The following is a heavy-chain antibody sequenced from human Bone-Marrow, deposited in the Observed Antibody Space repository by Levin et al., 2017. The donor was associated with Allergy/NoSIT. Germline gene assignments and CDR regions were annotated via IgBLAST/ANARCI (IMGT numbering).Heavy chain of an antibody. CDR2: ISSDGTTT. CDR1: GFAFSTYW. J-gene: IGHJ4*02. CDR3: AREYYGLWTGYYYDY. V-gene: IGHV3-74*01. D-gene: IGHD3/OR15-3a*01. Sequence: PGESLKISCAASGFAFSTYWMHWVRQAPGKGLVWVSRISSDGTTTDYAGSVNGRFTVSRDNAKNTLYLQMTSLRAEDTAVYYCAREYYGLWTGYYYDYWGQGSLVTVSS.